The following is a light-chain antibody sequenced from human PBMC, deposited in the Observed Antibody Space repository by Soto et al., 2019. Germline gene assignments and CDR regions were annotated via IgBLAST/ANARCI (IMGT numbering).Light chain of an antibody. Sequence: ALQMTESGSSLYVGRGGRVTKTCRASQGISSYLAWYQQKPGKAPKLLIYAASTLQSGVPSRFSGSGSGTDFALTLSCLQSEDFATYYCQPYHSYAQTFGQGTKVDIK. V-gene: IGKV1-8*01. J-gene: IGKJ1*01. CDR1: QGISSY. CDR2: AAS. CDR3: QPYHSYAQT.